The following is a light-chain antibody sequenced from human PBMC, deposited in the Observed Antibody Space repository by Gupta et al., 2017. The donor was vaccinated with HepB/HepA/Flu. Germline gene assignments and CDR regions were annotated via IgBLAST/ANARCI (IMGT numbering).Light chain of an antibody. CDR3: QRLETSPYT. CDR1: QDIGNH. V-gene: IGKV1-9*01. CDR2: SAS. J-gene: IGKJ2*01. Sequence: DVHLTQSPSFLSASVGDRVSITCRASQDIGNHLAWYQVKPGKAPILLIYSASTLQTGVPSRFSGSGSGTDFTLTISSLQTKDFSTYFCQRLETSPYTFGPGTKLEIK.